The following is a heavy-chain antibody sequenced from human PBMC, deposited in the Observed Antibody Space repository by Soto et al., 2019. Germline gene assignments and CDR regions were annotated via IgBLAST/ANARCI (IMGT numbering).Heavy chain of an antibody. CDR1: GGTFSSYA. Sequence: QVQLVQSGAEVKKPGSSVKVSCKASGGTFSSYAISWVRQAPGQGLEWMGGIIPIFGTANYAQKFQGRVTITADASTSTAYMELSSLRSEDTAVYYCTRDTGTTERIVDYYGMDVWGQGTTVTVSS. D-gene: IGHD1-7*01. V-gene: IGHV1-69*01. J-gene: IGHJ6*02. CDR3: TRDTGTTERIVDYYGMDV. CDR2: IIPIFGTA.